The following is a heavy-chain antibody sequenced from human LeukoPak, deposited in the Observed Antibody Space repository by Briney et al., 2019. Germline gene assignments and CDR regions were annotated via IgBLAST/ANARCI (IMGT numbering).Heavy chain of an antibody. J-gene: IGHJ4*02. CDR2: ISYDGSNK. CDR3: ATGGRFLEWLLSAFDY. V-gene: IGHV3-30*03. CDR1: GGSISSYY. D-gene: IGHD3-3*01. Sequence: LSLTCTVSGGSISSYYWSWIRQPPGKGLEWVAVISYDGSNKYYADSVKGRFTISRDNSKNTLYLQMNSLRAEDTAVYYCATGGRFLEWLLSAFDYWGQGTLVTVSS.